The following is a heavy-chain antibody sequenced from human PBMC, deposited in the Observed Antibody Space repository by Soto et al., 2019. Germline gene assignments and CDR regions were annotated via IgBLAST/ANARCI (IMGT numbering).Heavy chain of an antibody. CDR2: IIPILGIA. CDR3: ARGFITIFGVVIIDYYYYMDV. V-gene: IGHV1-8*01. Sequence: APVKVSCKASGYTFTSYDISWVRQAPGQGLEKMGRIIPILGIANYAQKFQGRVTMTRNTSISTAYMELSSLRSEDTAVYYCARGFITIFGVVIIDYYYYMDVWGKGTTVTVSS. J-gene: IGHJ6*03. D-gene: IGHD3-3*01. CDR1: GYTFTSYD.